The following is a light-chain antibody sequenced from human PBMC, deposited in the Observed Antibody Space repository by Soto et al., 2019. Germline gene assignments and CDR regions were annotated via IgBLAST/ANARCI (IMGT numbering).Light chain of an antibody. J-gene: IGKJ1*01. CDR3: QKYGT. Sequence: EIVLTQSPGTLSLSPGERATLSCRASQIVSSSYLAWYQQKPGQAPILLIYGASRRATGIPDRFSGSGSGSDFTLTISRLEPEDFAVYYCQKYGTFGQGTKVDIK. CDR1: QIVSSSY. CDR2: GAS. V-gene: IGKV3-20*01.